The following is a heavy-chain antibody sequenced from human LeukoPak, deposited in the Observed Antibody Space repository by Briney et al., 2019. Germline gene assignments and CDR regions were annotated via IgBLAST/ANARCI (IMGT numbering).Heavy chain of an antibody. J-gene: IGHJ4*02. CDR3: ARADSGPSFPPDF. Sequence: GGSLRLSCAASGFTFSSYAMHWIRQAPGKGLEYVSAISTNGDTTYYANSVKGRFTISRDNSKNTLYLQTGSLRGEDMAVYYCARADSGPSFPPDFWGQGTLVTVSS. D-gene: IGHD5-12*01. CDR2: ISTNGDTT. CDR1: GFTFSSYA. V-gene: IGHV3-64*01.